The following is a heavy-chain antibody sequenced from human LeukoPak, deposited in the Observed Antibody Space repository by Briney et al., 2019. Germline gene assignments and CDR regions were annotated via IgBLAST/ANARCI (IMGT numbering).Heavy chain of an antibody. J-gene: IGHJ4*02. CDR2: IKQDGGEI. V-gene: IGHV3-7*03. CDR3: ARDKGDYRTSGSLFVF. CDR1: GFTFSRYW. D-gene: IGHD3-22*01. Sequence: GGSLRLSCAASGFTFSRYWMSWVRQVPRKGLEWVANIKQDGGEIYYVDSVKGRFTISRDNAKNSLYLQMNSLRAEDTAVYYCARDKGDYRTSGSLFVFGGQGTLVTASS.